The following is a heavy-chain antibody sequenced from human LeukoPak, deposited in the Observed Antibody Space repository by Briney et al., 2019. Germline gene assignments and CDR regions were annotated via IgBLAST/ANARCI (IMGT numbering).Heavy chain of an antibody. CDR2: INPNKGGT. D-gene: IGHD1-26*01. J-gene: IGHJ4*02. V-gene: IGHV1-2*02. CDR3: ARDITKVGATLQNY. Sequence: ASVKVSCKGSGYTFTEYYMHWVRQAPGQGVEWMGWINPNKGGTNYAQKFQGRVTMTRDTSTSTAYMELTSLTSDDTAVYYCARDITKVGATLQNYWGQGTLVSVSS. CDR1: GYTFTEYY.